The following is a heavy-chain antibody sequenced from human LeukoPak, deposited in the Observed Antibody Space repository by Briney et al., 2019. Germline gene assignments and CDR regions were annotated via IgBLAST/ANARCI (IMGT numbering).Heavy chain of an antibody. D-gene: IGHD3-3*02. J-gene: IGHJ4*02. CDR2: IYHSGST. V-gene: IGHV4-38-2*02. CDR1: GYSISTGYY. CDR3: ARVHSWSGPDY. Sequence: SETLSLTCTVSGYSISTGYYWGWIRQPPRKGLEWIGSIYHSGSTYYNPSLKSRVTISVDTSKNQFSLKLRSVTAADTAVYYCARVHSWSGPDYWGQGTLVTVSS.